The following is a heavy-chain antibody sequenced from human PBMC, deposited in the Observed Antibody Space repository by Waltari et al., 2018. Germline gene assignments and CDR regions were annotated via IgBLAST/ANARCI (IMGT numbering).Heavy chain of an antibody. CDR1: AIHFRNYD. D-gene: IGHD3-10*01. CDR3: TRWNPYYVAFDM. J-gene: IGHJ3*02. V-gene: IGHV3-13*01. Sequence: EVQLAESGGDLVQPGGSLRPSCAASAIHFRNYDIHWVRRRPGRGLEWVSVTDSGGDTYYVASVKGRFTVSRENAKKSLYLQMNSLRAEDTAVYYCTRWNPYYVAFDMWGQGTMVTVSS. CDR2: TDSGGDT.